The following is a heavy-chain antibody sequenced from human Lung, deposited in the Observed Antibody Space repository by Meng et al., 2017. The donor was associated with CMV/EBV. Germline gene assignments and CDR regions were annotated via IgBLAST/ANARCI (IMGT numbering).Heavy chain of an antibody. J-gene: IGHJ4*02. CDR2: IRYDGKNE. D-gene: IGHD3-16*01. CDR3: TRSPLGGESDY. CDR1: GFTFSSYD. V-gene: IGHV3-30*02. Sequence: GGSXRLXXAASGFTFSSYDMHWVRRAPGKGLEWVTFIRYDGKNEYYADSVKGRFTISRDYSKNTVSLQMSSLRPEDTAVYYCTRSPLGGESDYWGQGTLVXVSS.